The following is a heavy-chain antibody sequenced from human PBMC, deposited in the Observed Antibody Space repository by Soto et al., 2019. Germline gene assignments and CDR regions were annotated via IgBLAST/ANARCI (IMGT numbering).Heavy chain of an antibody. Sequence: EVQLLESGGGLAQPGESLTLSCASSGFMFSGYAMSWVRQAPGKGLEWVSAVSNSGTSTSYADSVKGRFTISRDNSKNTLYLQMSSLGAEDTALYDCVKERAASGWCDPWGQGTRVIVSS. V-gene: IGHV3-23*01. J-gene: IGHJ5*02. CDR1: GFMFSGYA. D-gene: IGHD2-15*01. CDR3: VKERAASGWCDP. CDR2: VSNSGTST.